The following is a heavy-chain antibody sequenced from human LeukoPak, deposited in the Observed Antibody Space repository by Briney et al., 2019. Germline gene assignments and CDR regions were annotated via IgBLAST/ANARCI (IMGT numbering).Heavy chain of an antibody. Sequence: PGRSLRLSCAASGLTFTGYAMHWVRQAPGKELEWMAVISHDGTKKDYADSVKGRFTISRDSSNNALYLQMNSLRAEDTAVYYCALVVFAGDFDYWGQGTLVTVSS. CDR1: GLTFTGYA. CDR3: ALVVFAGDFDY. V-gene: IGHV3-30-3*01. J-gene: IGHJ4*02. D-gene: IGHD2-2*01. CDR2: ISHDGTKK.